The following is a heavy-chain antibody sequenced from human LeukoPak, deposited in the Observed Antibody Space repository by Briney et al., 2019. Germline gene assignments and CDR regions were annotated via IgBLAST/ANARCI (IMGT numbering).Heavy chain of an antibody. Sequence: SETLSLTCAVYGGSFSGYYWSWIRQPPGKGLEWIGEINHSGSTNYNPSLKSRVTMSVDTSKNQFSLKLSSVTAADTAVYYCARDQRSYYYDSSGYPAFDIWGQGTMVTVSS. J-gene: IGHJ3*02. CDR3: ARDQRSYYYDSSGYPAFDI. CDR1: GGSFSGYY. V-gene: IGHV4-34*01. CDR2: INHSGST. D-gene: IGHD3-22*01.